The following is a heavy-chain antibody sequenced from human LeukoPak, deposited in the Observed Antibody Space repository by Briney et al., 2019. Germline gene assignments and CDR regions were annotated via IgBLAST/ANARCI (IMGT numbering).Heavy chain of an antibody. V-gene: IGHV3-30*03. CDR1: GFTFSSYG. CDR2: LSYDGSNK. CDR3: VHGWASYGSGSSEFFDY. D-gene: IGHD3-10*01. J-gene: IGHJ4*02. Sequence: GGSLRLSCAASGFTFSSYGMHWVRQAPGKGLEWVAVLSYDGSNKYYADSVKGRFTISRDNSKNTLYLQMNSLRVEDTAVYYCVHGWASYGSGSSEFFDYWGQGSLVTVSS.